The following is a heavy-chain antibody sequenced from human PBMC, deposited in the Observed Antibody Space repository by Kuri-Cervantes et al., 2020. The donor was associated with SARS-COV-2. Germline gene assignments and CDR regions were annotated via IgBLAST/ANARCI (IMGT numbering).Heavy chain of an antibody. CDR1: GFVFSDYY. J-gene: IGHJ5*02. V-gene: IGHV3-11*06. CDR3: ARDPRRSSGRFTVTRENWFDP. D-gene: IGHD4-17*01. CDR2: ISGSSRNT. Sequence: GGSLRLSCAASGFVFSDYYMGWIRQAPGKGLEWVSYISGSSRNTNYADSVKGRFTISRDNTKNSLYLQMNSLRAEDTAVYYCARDPRRSSGRFTVTRENWFDPWGQGTLVTVSS.